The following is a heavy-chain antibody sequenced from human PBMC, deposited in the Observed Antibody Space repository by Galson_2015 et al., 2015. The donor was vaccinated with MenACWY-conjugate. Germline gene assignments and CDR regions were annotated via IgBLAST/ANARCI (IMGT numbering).Heavy chain of an antibody. CDR1: GGSIISDVYY. CDR2: ISYSGST. Sequence: SETLSLTCTVSGGSIISDVYYWGWIRQPPGKGLEWIGSISYSGSTYYTPSLQSRVTMSVDTSKNQFSLKLTSVTAVVTAVYYCARVLGAFDIWGPGTMVTLSS. D-gene: IGHD3-10*01. J-gene: IGHJ3*02. CDR3: ARVLGAFDI. V-gene: IGHV4-39*07.